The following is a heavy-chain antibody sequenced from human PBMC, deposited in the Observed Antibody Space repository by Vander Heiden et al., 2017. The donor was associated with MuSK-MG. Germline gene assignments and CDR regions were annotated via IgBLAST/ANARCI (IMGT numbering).Heavy chain of an antibody. Sequence: QVTLKESGPVLVKPTETLTLTCTVSGFSLSTSGVGVSWIRQPPGKALEWLAHIFWNDDKYYATSRNSRLTISKDTSKGQVVLSMTGLAPVDTGTYYCVRVVGRCASAGCQLEDYWSQGGRVPVSS. CDR2: IFWNDDK. J-gene: IGHJ4*02. CDR1: GFSLSTSGVG. D-gene: IGHD3-3*01. V-gene: IGHV2-26*01. CDR3: VRVVGRCASAGCQLEDY.